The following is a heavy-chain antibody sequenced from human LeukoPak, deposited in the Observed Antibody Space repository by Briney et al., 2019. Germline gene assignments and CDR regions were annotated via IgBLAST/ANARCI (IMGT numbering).Heavy chain of an antibody. CDR1: GYTFTGYY. J-gene: IGHJ4*02. CDR2: INPNSGGT. Sequence: GASVKVSCKASGYTFTGYYMHWVRQAPGQGLEWMGWINPNSGGTNYAQKFQGRVTMTRDTSISTAYMELSRLRSDDTAVYYCARESANDFWGGSLGGDPDYWGQGTLVTVSS. CDR3: ARESANDFWGGSLGGDPDY. D-gene: IGHD3-3*01. V-gene: IGHV1-2*02.